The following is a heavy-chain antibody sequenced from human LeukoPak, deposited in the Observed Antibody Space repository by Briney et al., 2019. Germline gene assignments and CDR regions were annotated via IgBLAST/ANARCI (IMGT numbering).Heavy chain of an antibody. Sequence: ASVKVSCKASGYTFTSYYMHWVRQAPGQGLEWMGIINPSGGSTSYAQKFQGRVTMTRDTSTSTVYMELSSLRSEDTAVYYCAIVPLGATSNEYFQHWGQGTLVTVSS. CDR2: INPSGGST. V-gene: IGHV1-46*01. D-gene: IGHD1-26*01. CDR1: GYTFTSYY. CDR3: AIVPLGATSNEYFQH. J-gene: IGHJ1*01.